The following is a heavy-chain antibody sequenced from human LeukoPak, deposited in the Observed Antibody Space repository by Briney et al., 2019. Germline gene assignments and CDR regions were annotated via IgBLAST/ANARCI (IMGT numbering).Heavy chain of an antibody. CDR2: IFYDGSNK. CDR1: GFTFSNYD. CDR3: ARVGSAWSYFDY. Sequence: GGSLRLSCAASGFTFSNYDMHWVRQAPGKGLDWVAVIFYDGSNKYSADSVKGRFTISRDNSENTLFLQMNSLRAEDTAVYYCARVGSAWSYFDYWGQGTLVTVSS. D-gene: IGHD6-19*01. V-gene: IGHV3-33*01. J-gene: IGHJ4*02.